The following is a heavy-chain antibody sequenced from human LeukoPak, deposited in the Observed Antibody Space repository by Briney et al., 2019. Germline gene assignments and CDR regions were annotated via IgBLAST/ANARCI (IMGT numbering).Heavy chain of an antibody. D-gene: IGHD1-26*01. CDR2: ISYDGSNK. J-gene: IGHJ6*03. CDR1: GFTFSSYA. CDR3: ARDGWVLYYYYYYMDV. Sequence: GGSLRLSCAASGFTFSSYAMHWVRQAPGKGLEWVAVISYDGSNKYYADSVKGRFTISRDNSKNTLYLQMNSLRAEDTAVYYCARDGWVLYYYYYYMDVWGKGTTVTVSS. V-gene: IGHV3-30*04.